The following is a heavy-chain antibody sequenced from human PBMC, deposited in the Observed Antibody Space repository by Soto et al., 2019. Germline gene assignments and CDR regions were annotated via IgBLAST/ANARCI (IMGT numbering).Heavy chain of an antibody. V-gene: IGHV1-69*13. J-gene: IGHJ6*02. D-gene: IGHD4-17*01. CDR1: GGTFSSYA. CDR2: IIPIFGTA. Sequence: SVKVSCKAPGGTFSSYAISWLRQAPGQGLEWMGGIIPIFGTANYAQKFQGRVTITADESTSTAYMELSSLRSEDTAVYYCARVPPVTTLYYYYGMDVWGQGTTVTVSS. CDR3: ARVPPVTTLYYYYGMDV.